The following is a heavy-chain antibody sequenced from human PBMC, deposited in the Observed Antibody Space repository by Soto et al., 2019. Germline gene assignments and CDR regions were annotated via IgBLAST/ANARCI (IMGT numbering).Heavy chain of an antibody. CDR1: GFTFSSYA. Sequence: QVQLVESGGGVVQPGRSLRLSCAASGFTFSSYAMHWVRQAPGKGLEWVAVISYDGSNKYYADSVKGRFTISRDNSKNTLYLQMNSLRADDTAVYYCARDGSQPQSITMVRGVMDYWGQGTLVTVSS. CDR3: ARDGSQPQSITMVRGVMDY. V-gene: IGHV3-30-3*01. D-gene: IGHD3-10*01. CDR2: ISYDGSNK. J-gene: IGHJ4*02.